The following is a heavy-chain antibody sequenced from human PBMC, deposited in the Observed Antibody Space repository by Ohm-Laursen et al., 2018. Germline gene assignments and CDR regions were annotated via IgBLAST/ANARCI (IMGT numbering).Heavy chain of an antibody. CDR2: ISSSGSTI. D-gene: IGHD2-8*01. Sequence: GSLRLSCTAAGFTFSDYYMSWIRQAPGKGLEWVSYISSSGSTIYYADSVKGRFTISRDNAQNSLYLHMSSLRAEDTAIYYCARDDGAYARRSGMDVWGQGTTVTVSS. CDR1: GFTFSDYY. V-gene: IGHV3-11*04. CDR3: ARDDGAYARRSGMDV. J-gene: IGHJ6*02.